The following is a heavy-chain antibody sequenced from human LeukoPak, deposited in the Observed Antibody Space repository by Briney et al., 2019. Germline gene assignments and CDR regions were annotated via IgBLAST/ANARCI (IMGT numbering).Heavy chain of an antibody. J-gene: IGHJ4*02. D-gene: IGHD1-26*01. Sequence: PGGSLRLSCAASVFTFRTYWMSWVRQAPGKGLEWVANIKQDGSEKYYVDSVKDRFTISRDNAKNSLYLQMNSLRVEDTAVYYCARGRLGANDYWGQGTLVTVSS. V-gene: IGHV3-7*01. CDR2: IKQDGSEK. CDR1: VFTFRTYW. CDR3: ARGRLGANDY.